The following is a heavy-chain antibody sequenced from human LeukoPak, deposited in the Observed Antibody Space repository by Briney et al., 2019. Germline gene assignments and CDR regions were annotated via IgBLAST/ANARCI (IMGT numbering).Heavy chain of an antibody. J-gene: IGHJ4*02. CDR1: GGSISGYY. D-gene: IGHD5-18*01. CDR2: MYYNAGT. V-gene: IGHV4-59*01. CDR3: ASRANSYGPIDY. Sequence: SETLSLTCTVSGGSISGYYWTWIRQPPGKGLEWIGYMYYNAGTHYNPSLKSRLTISIDTFKNQFSLKLSSVTAADTAVYYCASRANSYGPIDYWGQGTLVTVSS.